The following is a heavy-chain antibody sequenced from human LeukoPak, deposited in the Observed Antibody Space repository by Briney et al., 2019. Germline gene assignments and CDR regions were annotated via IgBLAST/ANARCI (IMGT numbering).Heavy chain of an antibody. CDR3: ARQHPPPRISLVRGVEY. J-gene: IGHJ4*02. Sequence: SETLSLTCAVSGYSISSAYYWAWIRQPPGKGLEWIGTIYHSGNTYYNPSLKSRVTISVDTSKNQFSLKVSSVTAADTAVYYCARQHPPPRISLVRGVEYWGQGTLVTVSS. V-gene: IGHV4-38-2*01. CDR1: GYSISSAYY. CDR2: IYHSGNT. D-gene: IGHD3-10*01.